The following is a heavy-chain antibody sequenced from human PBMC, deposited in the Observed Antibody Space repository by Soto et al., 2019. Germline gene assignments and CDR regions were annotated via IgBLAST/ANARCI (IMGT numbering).Heavy chain of an antibody. Sequence: VQLVESGGGLVQPGGSLKLSCAASGFTFSGSAMHWVRQASGKGLEWVGRIRNKANSYATAYAASVKGRFTISRDDSKNTAYLQMNSLKTEDTAVYYCTRPPRDYYYGMHVWGQGTTVTVSS. CDR1: GFTFSGSA. CDR3: TRPPRDYYYGMHV. J-gene: IGHJ6*02. V-gene: IGHV3-73*02. CDR2: IRNKANSYAT.